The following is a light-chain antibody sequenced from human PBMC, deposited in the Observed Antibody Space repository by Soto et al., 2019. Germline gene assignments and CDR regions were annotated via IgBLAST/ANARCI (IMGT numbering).Light chain of an antibody. CDR1: GHDVGSYNL. V-gene: IGLV2-23*01. CDR2: EGN. Sequence: QSALTQPASVSGSPGQSITISCTGTGHDVGSYNLVSWYQHHPGKAPKLIIYEGNNRPSGISNRFSGSKSGNTASLTISGLQAEDEADYYCSSHAGTVVFGGGTKLTVL. CDR3: SSHAGTVV. J-gene: IGLJ2*01.